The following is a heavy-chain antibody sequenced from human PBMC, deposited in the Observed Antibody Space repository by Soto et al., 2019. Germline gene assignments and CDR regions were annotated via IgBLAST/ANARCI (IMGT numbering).Heavy chain of an antibody. CDR3: ARAPGSGWYSQN. D-gene: IGHD6-19*01. J-gene: IGHJ3*01. CDR1: GFTFSSYA. CDR2: ISYDGSNK. V-gene: IGHV3-30-3*01. Sequence: GGSLRLSCAASGFTFSSYAMHWVRQAPGKGLEWVAVISYDGSNKYYADSVKGRFTISRDNSKNTLYLQMNSLRAEDTAVYYCARAPGSGWYSQNWGQGTMVTVSS.